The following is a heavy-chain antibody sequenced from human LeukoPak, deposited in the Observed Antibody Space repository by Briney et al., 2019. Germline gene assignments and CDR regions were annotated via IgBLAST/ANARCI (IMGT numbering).Heavy chain of an antibody. CDR3: ARDPLATSYYYYGLDV. Sequence: SQTLSLTCVISGDSVSGNSVAWNWIRQSPSRGLEWLGRTYYRSKWYNDYAVSVKSRITINPDTSKNQFSLQLNFVTPKDTAVYYCARDPLATSYYYYGLDVWGQGTTVTVSS. V-gene: IGHV6-1*01. D-gene: IGHD5-12*01. CDR2: TYYRSKWYN. J-gene: IGHJ6*02. CDR1: GDSVSGNSVA.